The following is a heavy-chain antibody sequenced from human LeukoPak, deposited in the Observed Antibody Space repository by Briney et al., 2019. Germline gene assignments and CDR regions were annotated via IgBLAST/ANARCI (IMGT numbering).Heavy chain of an antibody. V-gene: IGHV1-69*01. CDR3: ARGVLLEWLLLGFYYYMDV. D-gene: IGHD3-3*01. CDR1: VGTFSSYA. J-gene: IGHJ6*03. CDR2: IIPIFGTA. Sequence: SVKVSCKASVGTFSSYAISWVRQAPGQGLEWMGGIIPIFGTANYAQKFQGRVTITADESTSTAYMELSSLRSEDTAVYYCARGVLLEWLLLGFYYYMDVWGQGTTVTVSS.